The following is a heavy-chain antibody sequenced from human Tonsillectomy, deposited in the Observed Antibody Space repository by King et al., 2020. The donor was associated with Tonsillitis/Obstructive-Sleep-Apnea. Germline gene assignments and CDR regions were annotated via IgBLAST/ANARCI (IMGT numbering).Heavy chain of an antibody. CDR1: GGSFSGYY. J-gene: IGHJ4*02. D-gene: IGHD5-12*01. CDR3: ASREVATGGFYFDY. V-gene: IGHV4-34*01. CDR2: INHSGST. Sequence: VQLPQWGAGLLKPSETLSLTCAVYGGSFSGYYWSWIRQPPGKGLEWIGEINHSGSTNYNPSLKSRVTISVDTSKNQFSLKLSSVTAADTAVYYCASREVATGGFYFDYWGQGTLVTVSS.